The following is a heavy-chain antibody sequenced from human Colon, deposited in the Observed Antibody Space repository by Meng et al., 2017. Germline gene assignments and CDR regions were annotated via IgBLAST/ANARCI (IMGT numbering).Heavy chain of an antibody. CDR2: INHSGST. CDR1: GGSFSGYY. V-gene: IGHV4-34*01. Sequence: QGQLQQVGAGLVKPSETLSLTCAVYGGSFSGYYWSWIRQPPGKGLEWIGEINHSGSTNYNPSLKSRVTISVDASKNQFSLKLSSVTAADTAVYYCARERLSSGWYGGRWFDPWGQGTLVTVSS. D-gene: IGHD6-19*01. J-gene: IGHJ5*02. CDR3: ARERLSSGWYGGRWFDP.